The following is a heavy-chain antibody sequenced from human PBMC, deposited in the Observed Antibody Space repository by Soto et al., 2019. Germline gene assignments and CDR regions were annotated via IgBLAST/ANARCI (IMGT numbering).Heavy chain of an antibody. D-gene: IGHD3-3*01. CDR2: MDPNSGST. CDR3: ARERKFDFWRKGLDV. CDR1: GYTFTSYD. Sequence: QAQLVQSGAEVKKPGASVKVSCKASGYTFTSYDINWVRQAPGQGLEWLGWMDPNSGSTGYAQNFKGRVTMTRNISINTAHMELSSLRSEDTAVYYCARERKFDFWRKGLDVWGQGTTVTVSS. J-gene: IGHJ6*02. V-gene: IGHV1-8*01.